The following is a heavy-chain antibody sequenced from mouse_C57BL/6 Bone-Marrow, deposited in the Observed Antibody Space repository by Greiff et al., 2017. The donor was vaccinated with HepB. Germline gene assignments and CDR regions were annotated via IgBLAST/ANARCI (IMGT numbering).Heavy chain of an antibody. CDR1: GYAFSSSW. CDR3: ATMVPYYAMDY. J-gene: IGHJ4*01. Sequence: QVQLQQSGPELVKPGASVKISCKASGYAFSSSWMNWVKQRPGKGLEWIGRIYPGDGDTNYNGKFKGKATLTADKSSSTAYMQLSSLTSEDSAVYFCATMVPYYAMDYWGQGTSVTVSS. V-gene: IGHV1-82*01. CDR2: IYPGDGDT. D-gene: IGHD1-1*02.